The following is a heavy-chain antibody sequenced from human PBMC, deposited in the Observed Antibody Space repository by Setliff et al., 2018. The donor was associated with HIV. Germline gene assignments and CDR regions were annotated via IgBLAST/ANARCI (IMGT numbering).Heavy chain of an antibody. Sequence: SETLSLTCTVSGGSISSGSYYWSWIRQPAGKGLEWIGRIYTSGSTNYNPSLKSRVTISVDTSKNQFSLKLSSVTAADTAVYYCARSRGRWQLVIYYWGQGTLSPSPQ. D-gene: IGHD6-6*01. CDR1: GGSISSGSYY. V-gene: IGHV4-61*02. J-gene: IGHJ4*02. CDR3: ARSRGRWQLVIYY. CDR2: IYTSGST.